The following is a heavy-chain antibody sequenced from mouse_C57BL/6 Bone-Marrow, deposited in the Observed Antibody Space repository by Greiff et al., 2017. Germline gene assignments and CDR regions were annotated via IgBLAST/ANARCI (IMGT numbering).Heavy chain of an antibody. Sequence: EVKLLESGGDLVKPGGSLKLSCAASGFTFSSYGMSWVRQTPDKRLEWVATISSGGSYTYYPDSVKGRFTISRDNAKNTLYLQMSSLKSEDTAMYYCASLYYYGIGDYWGQGTTLTVSS. D-gene: IGHD1-1*01. J-gene: IGHJ2*01. V-gene: IGHV5-6*01. CDR1: GFTFSSYG. CDR3: ASLYYYGIGDY. CDR2: ISSGGSYT.